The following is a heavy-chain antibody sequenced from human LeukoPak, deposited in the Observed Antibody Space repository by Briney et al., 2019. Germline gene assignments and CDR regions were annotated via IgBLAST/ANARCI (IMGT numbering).Heavy chain of an antibody. J-gene: IGHJ4*02. CDR1: GFTFSSYA. CDR3: AKDLNYYDSSGYEAFDY. V-gene: IGHV3-23*01. CDR2: ISGSGGST. D-gene: IGHD3-22*01. Sequence: GGSLRLSCAASGFTFSSYAMSWVRQAPGKGLEWVSAISGSGGSTYYADSVKGRFTISRDNSKNTLYLQMNSLRAEDTAVYYCAKDLNYYDSSGYEAFDYWGQGTLVTVSS.